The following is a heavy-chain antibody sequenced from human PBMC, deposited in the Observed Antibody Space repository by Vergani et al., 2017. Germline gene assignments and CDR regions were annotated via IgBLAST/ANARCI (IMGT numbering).Heavy chain of an antibody. V-gene: IGHV3-21*01. Sequence: EVQMVESGGGLVKPGGSLRLSCVASGFTFSHYSMNWVRQAPGKGLEWVSSISSSNDHIYYADSAKGRFTISRDNAKNSLFLQMNSLRADDTAVYYCARGPSWEKSTYVDEKGIQYWGQGALVTVSS. D-gene: IGHD5-18*01. J-gene: IGHJ4*02. CDR3: ARGPSWEKSTYVDEKGIQY. CDR1: GFTFSHYS. CDR2: ISSSNDHI.